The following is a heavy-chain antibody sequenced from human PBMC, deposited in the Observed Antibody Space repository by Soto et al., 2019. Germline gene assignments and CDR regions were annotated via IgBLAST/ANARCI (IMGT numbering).Heavy chain of an antibody. Sequence: SETLSLTCTVSGGSISSSSYYWGWIRQPPGKGLEWIGSIYYSGSTYYNPSLKSRVTISVDTSKNQFPLKLSSVTAADTAVYYCARIAVAGTAFDYWGQGTLVTVSS. D-gene: IGHD6-19*01. CDR3: ARIAVAGTAFDY. CDR2: IYYSGST. J-gene: IGHJ4*02. CDR1: GGSISSSSYY. V-gene: IGHV4-39*01.